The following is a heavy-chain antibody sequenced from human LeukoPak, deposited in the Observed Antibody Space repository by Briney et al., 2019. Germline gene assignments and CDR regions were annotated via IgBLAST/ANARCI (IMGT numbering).Heavy chain of an antibody. Sequence: QTGGSLRLSCAASGFAFSSYAMHWVRQAPGKGLEWVAVISYDGSNKYYADSVKGRFTISRDNSKNTLYLQMNSLRAEDTAVYYCAKDILTKLSTVTNYWGQGTLVTVSS. CDR1: GFAFSSYA. CDR2: ISYDGSNK. D-gene: IGHD4-17*01. V-gene: IGHV3-30-3*01. CDR3: AKDILTKLSTVTNY. J-gene: IGHJ4*02.